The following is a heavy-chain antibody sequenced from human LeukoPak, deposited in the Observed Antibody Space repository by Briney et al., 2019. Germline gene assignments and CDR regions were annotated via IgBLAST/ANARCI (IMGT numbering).Heavy chain of an antibody. Sequence: PSETLSLTCTVSGGSISSYYWSWIRLPPGKGLEWIGYIYYSGSTNYNPSLKSRVTISVDTSKNQFSLKLSSVTAADTAVYYCARDEVAVAGYYYYGMDVWGQGTTVAVSS. CDR3: ARDEVAVAGYYYYGMDV. CDR1: GGSISSYY. J-gene: IGHJ6*02. CDR2: IYYSGST. V-gene: IGHV4-59*01. D-gene: IGHD6-19*01.